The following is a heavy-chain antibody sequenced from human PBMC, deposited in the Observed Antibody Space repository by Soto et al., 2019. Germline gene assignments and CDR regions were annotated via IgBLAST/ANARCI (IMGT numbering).Heavy chain of an antibody. Sequence: SEILSLTCAVSGGSISSGGYSWSWIRQPPGKGLEWIGYIYHSGSPFYNPSLQSRLTISLDTSKNQFSLKLSSVTAADTAVYYCARQPGIAAAGTIFDYWGQGTLVTVSS. D-gene: IGHD6-13*01. V-gene: IGHV4-30-2*05. CDR3: ARQPGIAAAGTIFDY. CDR2: IYHSGSP. CDR1: GGSISSGGYS. J-gene: IGHJ4*02.